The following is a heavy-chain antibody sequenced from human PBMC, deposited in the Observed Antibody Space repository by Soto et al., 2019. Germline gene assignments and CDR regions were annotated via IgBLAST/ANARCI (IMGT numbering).Heavy chain of an antibody. V-gene: IGHV3-21*01. CDR1: GFTFSSYS. J-gene: IGHJ4*02. Sequence: GGSLRLSCAASGFTFSSYSMNWVRQAPGKGLEWVSSISSSSSYIYYADSVKGRFTISRDNAKNSLYLQMNSLRAEDTAVYYCARDLFLAYYDYVWGSSHDYWGQGTLVTVS. D-gene: IGHD3-16*01. CDR3: ARDLFLAYYDYVWGSSHDY. CDR2: ISSSSSYI.